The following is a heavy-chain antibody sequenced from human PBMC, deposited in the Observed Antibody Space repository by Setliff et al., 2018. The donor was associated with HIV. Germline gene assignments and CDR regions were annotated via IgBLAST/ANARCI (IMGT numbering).Heavy chain of an antibody. J-gene: IGHJ2*01. D-gene: IGHD3-22*01. CDR1: GGSISSGGYY. V-gene: IGHV4-31*03. CDR3: ASRITMIAKAYWYFDL. Sequence: NPSETLSLTCTVSGGSISSGGYYWSWIRQHPGKGLEWIGYISYSGSTYYNPSLKSRVTISVDTSKNQFSLKLSSVTAADTAVYYCASRITMIAKAYWYFDLWGRGTLVTVSS. CDR2: ISYSGST.